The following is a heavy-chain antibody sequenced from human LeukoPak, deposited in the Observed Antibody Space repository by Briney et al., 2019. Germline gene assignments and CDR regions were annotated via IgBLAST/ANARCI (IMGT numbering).Heavy chain of an antibody. CDR3: ARGRRILGRDPNAGDFFDY. D-gene: IGHD5-24*01. CDR1: GYTFTSYY. J-gene: IGHJ4*02. CDR2: INPSGGST. V-gene: IGHV1-46*01. Sequence: ASVKVSCKASGYTFTSYYMHWVRQAPGQGLEWMGIINPSGGSTSYAQKFQGRVTMARDTSINTVYIELSRLRSDDTAVYYCARGRRILGRDPNAGDFFDYWGQGTLVTVSS.